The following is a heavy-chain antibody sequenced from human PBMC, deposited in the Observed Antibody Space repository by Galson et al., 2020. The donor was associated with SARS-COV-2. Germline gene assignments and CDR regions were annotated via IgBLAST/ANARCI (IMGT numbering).Heavy chain of an antibody. J-gene: IGHJ6*02. Sequence: ASVKVSCKASGYTFTSYGISWVRQAPGQGLEWMGWISAYNGNTNYAQKLQGRVTMTTDTSTSTAYMELRSLRSDDTAVYYCARGLFVVVPAAMDGLRDGIRYYYYGMDVWGQGTTVTVSS. CDR3: ARGLFVVVPAAMDGLRDGIRYYYYGMDV. CDR2: ISAYNGNT. V-gene: IGHV1-18*04. CDR1: GYTFTSYG. D-gene: IGHD2-2*01.